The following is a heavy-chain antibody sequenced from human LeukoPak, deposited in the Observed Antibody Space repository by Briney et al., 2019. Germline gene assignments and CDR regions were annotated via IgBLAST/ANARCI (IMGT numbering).Heavy chain of an antibody. J-gene: IGHJ4*02. D-gene: IGHD3-22*01. CDR1: GFTFSNYW. CDR3: VRLWDSSGFFGY. V-gene: IGHV3-7*01. Sequence: GGSLRLSCVASGFTFSNYWMSGVPQPPGKGLEWVANIQKDGSEKHYVASVEGRFTISRDNAENSLFLQLNSLRVDDTAVYYCVRLWDSSGFFGYWGQGALVTVSS. CDR2: IQKDGSEK.